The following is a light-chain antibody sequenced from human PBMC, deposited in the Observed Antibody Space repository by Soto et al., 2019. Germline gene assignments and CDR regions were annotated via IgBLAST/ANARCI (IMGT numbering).Light chain of an antibody. CDR3: HQYYSAPYT. CDR1: RSILYNSNNKNY. J-gene: IGKJ2*01. V-gene: IGKV4-1*01. Sequence: DIVMTQSPDSLAVSLGERATINCKSSRSILYNSNNKNYLTWYQQKPGQPPKLLISWASIRESGFPDRFSGSGSGTDFTLAISSLRAEDVAVYYCHQYYSAPYTFGQGTKLEIK. CDR2: WAS.